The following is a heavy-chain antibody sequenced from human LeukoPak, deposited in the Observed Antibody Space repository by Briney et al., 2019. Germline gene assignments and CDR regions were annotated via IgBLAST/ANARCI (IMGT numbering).Heavy chain of an antibody. CDR2: ISSSSSYI. J-gene: IGHJ6*02. D-gene: IGHD3-9*01. V-gene: IGHV3-21*01. CDR1: GFTFSSYS. CDR3: ARDPHIFYGMDV. Sequence: GGSLRLSCAASGFTFSSYSMNWVRQAPGKGLEWVSSISSSSSYIYYADSVKGRFTISRDNAKNSLYLQMNSLRAEDTAVYYCARDPHIFYGMDVWGQGTTVTVSS.